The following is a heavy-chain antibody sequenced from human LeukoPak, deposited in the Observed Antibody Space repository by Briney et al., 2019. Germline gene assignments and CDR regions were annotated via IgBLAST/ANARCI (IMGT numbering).Heavy chain of an antibody. CDR1: GFTVSSNH. V-gene: IGHV3-53*01. Sequence: PGGSLRLSCAASGFTVSSNHMSWVRQAPGKGLEWVSLIYSGGSPYYADSVKGRFTNSRDNSKNTLYLQMTSLRAEDTAVYYCARRFWYAFDIWGQGTMVTVPS. J-gene: IGHJ3*02. D-gene: IGHD3-3*01. CDR2: IYSGGSP. CDR3: ARRFWYAFDI.